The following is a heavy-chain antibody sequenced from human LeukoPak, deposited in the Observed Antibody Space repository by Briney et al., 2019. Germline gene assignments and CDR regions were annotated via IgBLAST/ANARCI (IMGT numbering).Heavy chain of an antibody. V-gene: IGHV3-20*04. D-gene: IGHD5/OR15-5a*01. J-gene: IGHJ4*02. CDR3: ARERGGVDEVY. CDR1: GFTFDDYD. Sequence: GGSLRLSCAASGFTFDDYDMSWVRQVPGKGLEWVSGINWNGASTDYADSVKGRFTISRDNAKNSLYLQLDSLRAEDTALYYCARERGGVDEVYWGQGTLVTVSS. CDR2: INWNGAST.